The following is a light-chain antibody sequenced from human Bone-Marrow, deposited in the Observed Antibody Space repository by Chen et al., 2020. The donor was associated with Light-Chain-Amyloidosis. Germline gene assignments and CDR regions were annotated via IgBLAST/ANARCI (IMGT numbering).Light chain of an antibody. V-gene: IGKV3-11*01. CDR3: QHRSNWPPGVT. J-gene: IGKJ5*01. Sequence: IVFTQSPPTPPFSSGERATLPRRTSKSVSSYLAWYQQKPGQAPRPLIHDASNRATDIPARFSGSGSGTDFTLTISSLEPEDFAVYYCQHRSNWPPGVTFGQGTRLEIK. CDR2: DAS. CDR1: KSVSSY.